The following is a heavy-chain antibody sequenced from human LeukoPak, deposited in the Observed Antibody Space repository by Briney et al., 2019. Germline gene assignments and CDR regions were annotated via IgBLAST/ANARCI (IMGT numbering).Heavy chain of an antibody. D-gene: IGHD3-10*01. Sequence: PGGSLRLSCAASGFTFSSYAMSWVRQAPGKGLEWVSAIRGSGGSTYYADSVKGRFTISRDNSKNTLYLQMNSLRAEDTAVYYCAKVRSRLLWFGEEDYWGQGTLVTVSS. CDR2: IRGSGGST. J-gene: IGHJ4*02. CDR1: GFTFSSYA. V-gene: IGHV3-23*01. CDR3: AKVRSRLLWFGEEDY.